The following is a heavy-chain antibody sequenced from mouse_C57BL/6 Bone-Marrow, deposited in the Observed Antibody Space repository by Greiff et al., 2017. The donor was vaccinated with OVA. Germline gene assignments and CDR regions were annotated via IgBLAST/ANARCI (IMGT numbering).Heavy chain of an antibody. D-gene: IGHD2-3*01. V-gene: IGHV1-75*01. Sequence: VQLQQSGPELVKPGASVKISCKASGYTFTDYYINWVKQRPGQGLEWIGWIFPGSGSTYYNEKFKGKATLTVDKSSITAYMLLSSLTSEDSAVYFCARGGGLLLFAYWGQGTLVTVSA. CDR3: ARGGGLLLFAY. CDR1: GYTFTDYY. J-gene: IGHJ3*01. CDR2: IFPGSGST.